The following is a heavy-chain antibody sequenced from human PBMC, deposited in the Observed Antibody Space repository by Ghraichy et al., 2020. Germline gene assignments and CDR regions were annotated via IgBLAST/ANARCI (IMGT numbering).Heavy chain of an antibody. CDR1: GYSFTSYW. Sequence: GSLNISCKGSGYSFTSYWIGWVRQMPGKGLEWMGIIYPGDSDTRYSPSFQGQVTISADKSISTAYLQWSSLKASDTAMYYCARRGDIVVVPAADSSWFDPWGQGTLVTVSS. J-gene: IGHJ5*02. V-gene: IGHV5-51*01. D-gene: IGHD2-2*01. CDR2: IYPGDSDT. CDR3: ARRGDIVVVPAADSSWFDP.